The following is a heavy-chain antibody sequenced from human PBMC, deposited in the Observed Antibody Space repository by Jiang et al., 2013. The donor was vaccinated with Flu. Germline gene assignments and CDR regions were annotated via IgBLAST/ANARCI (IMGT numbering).Heavy chain of an antibody. Sequence: GAEVKKPGESLRISCGGSGYNFTSYWITWVRQMPGKGLEWMGRIDPTDSYTNYGPSFQGHVTISADTSISTAYLQWSSLKASDTAMYYCARHRRYDILTGLSYWYFDLWGRGTLVTVS. CDR1: GYNFTSYW. J-gene: IGHJ2*01. D-gene: IGHD3-9*01. V-gene: IGHV5-10-1*01. CDR3: ARHRRYDILTGLSYWYFDL. CDR2: IDPTDSYT.